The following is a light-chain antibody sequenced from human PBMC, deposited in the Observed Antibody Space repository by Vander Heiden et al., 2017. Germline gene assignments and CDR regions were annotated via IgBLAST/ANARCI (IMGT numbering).Light chain of an antibody. Sequence: QSVLTQPPSASGTPGQRVTISCSGSSSTLGSNTVNWYQQLPGTAPKLLIYSNNQRPSGVPDRFSGSKSGTSASLAISGLQSEDEADYYCAAWDDSLNGYDFGIGTKVTVL. CDR1: SSTLGSNT. CDR2: SNN. CDR3: AAWDDSLNGYD. V-gene: IGLV1-44*01. J-gene: IGLJ1*01.